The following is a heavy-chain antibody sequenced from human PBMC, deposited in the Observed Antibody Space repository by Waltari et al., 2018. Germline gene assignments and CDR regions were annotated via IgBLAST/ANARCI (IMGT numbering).Heavy chain of an antibody. CDR2: IYTSGST. Sequence: QVQLQESGPGLVKPSETLSLTCTVSGGSISSYYWSWIRQHAGKGLEWIGRIYTSGSTNYNPSLKSRVTMSVDTSKNQFSLKLSSVTAADTAVYYCARWAHCSSTSCYSWFDPWGQGTLVTVSS. D-gene: IGHD2-2*02. J-gene: IGHJ5*02. CDR3: ARWAHCSSTSCYSWFDP. V-gene: IGHV4-4*07. CDR1: GGSISSYY.